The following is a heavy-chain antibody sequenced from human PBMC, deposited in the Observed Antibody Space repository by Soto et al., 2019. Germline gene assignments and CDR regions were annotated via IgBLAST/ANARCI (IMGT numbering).Heavy chain of an antibody. CDR2: IFPGESDT. Sequence: EVQLVQSGAEVKKPGESLKISCKGSGYNFTNHWIGWVRQMPGKGLECMGIIFPGESDTRYSPSFQGRVTISVDKSISTAYLQWSSLKASDTAMYYCARSPSGLLAFDYWGQGTLVTVSS. V-gene: IGHV5-51*01. CDR3: ARSPSGLLAFDY. CDR1: GYNFTNHW. D-gene: IGHD2-15*01. J-gene: IGHJ4*02.